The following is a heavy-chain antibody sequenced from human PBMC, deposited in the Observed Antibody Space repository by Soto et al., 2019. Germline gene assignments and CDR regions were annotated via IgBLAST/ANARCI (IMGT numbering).Heavy chain of an antibody. V-gene: IGHV3-23*01. J-gene: IGHJ4*02. CDR1: GFIFSSSA. D-gene: IGHD1-26*01. CDR3: AKDRSPGATTWNVY. CDR2: ISGSGASK. Sequence: PGGSLRLSCVVSGFIFSSSAMNWVRQAPGKGLEWVSTISGSGASKYYADSVKGRFTISRDNSNNTVSLQMNSLRAEDAAVYYCAKDRSPGATTWNVYWGQGTLVTVSS.